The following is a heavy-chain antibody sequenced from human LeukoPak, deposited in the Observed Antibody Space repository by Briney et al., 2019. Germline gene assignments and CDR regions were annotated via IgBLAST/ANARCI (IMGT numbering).Heavy chain of an antibody. CDR2: ISYDGSNK. CDR3: ARDQTPNYYDSSGYSQDAFDI. D-gene: IGHD3-22*01. Sequence: PGGSLRLSCAASGFTFSSYAMHWVRQAPGKGLEGVAVISYDGSNKYYADSVKGRFTISRDNSKNTLYLQMNSLRAEDTAVYYCARDQTPNYYDSSGYSQDAFDIWGQGTMVTVSS. V-gene: IGHV3-30*04. J-gene: IGHJ3*02. CDR1: GFTFSSYA.